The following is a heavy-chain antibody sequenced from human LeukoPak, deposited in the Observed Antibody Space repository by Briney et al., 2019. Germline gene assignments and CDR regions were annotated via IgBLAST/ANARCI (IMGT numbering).Heavy chain of an antibody. CDR3: ARDILGSSSSFYYYMDV. Sequence: ASVKVSCKASGGTFSSYAISWVRQAPGQGLEWMGGIIPIFGTANYAQKFQGRVTITADESTSTAYMELSSLRSEDTTVYYCARDILGSSSSFYYYMDVWGKGTTVTVSS. D-gene: IGHD6-6*01. J-gene: IGHJ6*03. CDR1: GGTFSSYA. V-gene: IGHV1-69*13. CDR2: IIPIFGTA.